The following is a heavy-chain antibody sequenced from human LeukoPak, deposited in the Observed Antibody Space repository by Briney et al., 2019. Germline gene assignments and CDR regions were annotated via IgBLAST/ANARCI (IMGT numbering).Heavy chain of an antibody. CDR3: ARDFQYYYDSSGYDY. V-gene: IGHV3-30*04. CDR2: ISYDGSNK. D-gene: IGHD3-22*01. J-gene: IGHJ4*02. Sequence: TGGSLRLFCAASGFTFSSYAMHWVRQAPGKGLEWVAVISYDGSNKYYADSVKGRFTISRDNSKNTLYLQMNSLRAEDTAVYYCARDFQYYYDSSGYDYWGQGTLVTVSS. CDR1: GFTFSSYA.